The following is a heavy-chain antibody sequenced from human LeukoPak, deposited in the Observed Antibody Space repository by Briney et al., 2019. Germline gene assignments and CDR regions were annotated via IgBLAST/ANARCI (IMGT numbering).Heavy chain of an antibody. CDR3: ATSTLPWIQPGYYYMDV. J-gene: IGHJ6*03. Sequence: TGGSLRLSCAASGFTFSSYAMSWVRQAPGKGLEWVSAIGGSGGSTYYADSVKGRFTISRDNSKNTLYLQMNSLRAEDTAVYYCATSTLPWIQPGYYYMDVWGKGTTVTVSS. D-gene: IGHD5-18*01. V-gene: IGHV3-23*01. CDR2: IGGSGGST. CDR1: GFTFSSYA.